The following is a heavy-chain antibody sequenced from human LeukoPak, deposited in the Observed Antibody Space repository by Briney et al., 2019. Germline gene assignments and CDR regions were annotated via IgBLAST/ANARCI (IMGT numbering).Heavy chain of an antibody. CDR1: GGTFSSYA. D-gene: IGHD3-16*02. CDR2: IIPILGIA. V-gene: IGHV1-69*04. CDR3: ASMGDRGSYRYTR. Sequence: ASVKVSCKASGGTFSSYAISWVRQAPGQGLEWMGRIIPILGIANYAQKFQGRVTITADKSTSTAYMELSSLRSEDTAVYYCASMGDRGSYRYTRWGQGTLVTVSS. J-gene: IGHJ4*02.